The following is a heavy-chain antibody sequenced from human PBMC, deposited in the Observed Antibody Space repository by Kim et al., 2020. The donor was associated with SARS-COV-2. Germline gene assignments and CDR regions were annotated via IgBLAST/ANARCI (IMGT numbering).Heavy chain of an antibody. J-gene: IGHJ6*02. Sequence: SVKVSCKASGGTFSSYAISWVRQAPGQGLEWMGGIIPIFGTANYAQKFRGRVTITADESTSTAYMELSSLRSEDTAVYYCARQTMIARRYYYYGMDVWGQGTTVTVSS. CDR2: IIPIFGTA. V-gene: IGHV1-69*13. CDR1: GGTFSSYA. D-gene: IGHD3-22*01. CDR3: ARQTMIARRYYYYGMDV.